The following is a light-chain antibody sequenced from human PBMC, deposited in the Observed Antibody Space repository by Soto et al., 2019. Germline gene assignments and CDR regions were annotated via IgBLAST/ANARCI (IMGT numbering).Light chain of an antibody. Sequence: EVVLSQSPVILSLSPGERATLSCRASQSLSSKYLAWYQQKPGQAPRPLIYDTSNRATGVPDRFSGSGSGTDFTLTISRLEPEDFAVYYCQQYGSSPRTFGQGTKVDIK. CDR2: DTS. V-gene: IGKV3-20*01. J-gene: IGKJ1*01. CDR1: QSLSSKY. CDR3: QQYGSSPRT.